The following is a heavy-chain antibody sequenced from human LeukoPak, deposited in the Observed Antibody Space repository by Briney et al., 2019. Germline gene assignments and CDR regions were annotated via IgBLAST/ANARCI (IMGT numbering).Heavy chain of an antibody. Sequence: PSETLSLTCTVSGYSISSGYYWSWIRQPPGKGLEWIGEINHSGSTNYNPSLKSRVTISVDTSKNQFSLKLSSVTAADTAVYYCARSGSYYFGAAAVDYWGQGTLVTVSS. CDR1: GYSISSGYY. D-gene: IGHD1-26*01. CDR2: INHSGST. CDR3: ARSGSYYFGAAAVDY. V-gene: IGHV4-38-2*02. J-gene: IGHJ4*02.